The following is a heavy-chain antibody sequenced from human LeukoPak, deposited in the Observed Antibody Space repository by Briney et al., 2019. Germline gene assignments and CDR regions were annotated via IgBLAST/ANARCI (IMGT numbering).Heavy chain of an antibody. V-gene: IGHV3-21*04. CDR1: GFTFSSYS. CDR3: ASRDLSSSQPFDY. D-gene: IGHD6-6*01. Sequence: PGGSLRLSCAASGFTFSSYSMNWVRQAPGKGLEWVSSISSSSSYIYYADSVKGRFTISRDNSKNTLYLQMNSLRAEDTAVYYCASRDLSSSQPFDYWGQGTLVTVSS. CDR2: ISSSSSYI. J-gene: IGHJ4*02.